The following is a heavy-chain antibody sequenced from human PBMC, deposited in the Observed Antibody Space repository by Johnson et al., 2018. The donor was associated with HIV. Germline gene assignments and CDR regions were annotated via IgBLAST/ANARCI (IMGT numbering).Heavy chain of an antibody. CDR1: GFTVSSNY. Sequence: VQLMESGGGLVQPGGSLRLSCAASGFTVSSNYMSWVRQAPGKGLEWVSVIYSGGSTYYADSVKGRFTISRDNSKNTLYLQMNSLRVEDTAIYYCATGHSSGWYRDAFDIWGQGTMVTVSS. CDR2: IYSGGST. J-gene: IGHJ3*02. D-gene: IGHD6-19*01. CDR3: ATGHSSGWYRDAFDI. V-gene: IGHV3-66*01.